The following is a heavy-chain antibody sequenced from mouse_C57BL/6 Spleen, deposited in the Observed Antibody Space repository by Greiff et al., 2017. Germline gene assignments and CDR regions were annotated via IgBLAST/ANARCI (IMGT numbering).Heavy chain of an antibody. J-gene: IGHJ4*01. Sequence: VQLQQSGAELARPGASVKLSCKASGYTFTSYGISWVKQRTGPGLEWIGEIYPRSGNTYYNEKFKGKATLTADKSSSPAYMELRSLTSEDSAVYFCAREGGLTTVVARDAMDYWGQGTSVTVSS. V-gene: IGHV1-81*01. CDR3: AREGGLTTVVARDAMDY. CDR2: IYPRSGNT. CDR1: GYTFTSYG. D-gene: IGHD1-1*01.